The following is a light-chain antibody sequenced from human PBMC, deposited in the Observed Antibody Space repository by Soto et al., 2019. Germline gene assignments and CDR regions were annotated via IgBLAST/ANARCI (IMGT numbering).Light chain of an antibody. V-gene: IGKV3-20*01. CDR3: QQYGSSPPVT. J-gene: IGKJ3*01. CDR1: QSVSSSD. Sequence: EIVLTQSPGTLSLSPGERATLSCRASQSVSSSDLAWYQQKPGQAPRLLIYGASSRATGIPDRFSGSGSVTDFTLTISRLETEDLAVYYCQQYGSSPPVTFGPGTKVDIK. CDR2: GAS.